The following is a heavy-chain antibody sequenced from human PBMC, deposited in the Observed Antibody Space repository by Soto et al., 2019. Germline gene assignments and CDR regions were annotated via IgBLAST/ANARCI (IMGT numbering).Heavy chain of an antibody. J-gene: IGHJ6*02. D-gene: IGHD6-19*01. V-gene: IGHV3-21*01. CDR1: GFTFSSYG. CDR3: ASWYSSYGYGMDV. Sequence: GGSLRLSCAASGFTFSSYGMNWVRQAPGKGLEWVSSISSSSSYIYYADSVKGRFTISRDNAKNSLYLQMNSLRAEDTAVYYCASWYSSYGYGMDVWGQGTTVTVSS. CDR2: ISSSSSYI.